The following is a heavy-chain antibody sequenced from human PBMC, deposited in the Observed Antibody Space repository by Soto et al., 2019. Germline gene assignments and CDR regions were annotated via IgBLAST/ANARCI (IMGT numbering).Heavy chain of an antibody. CDR2: INPSGAST. J-gene: IGHJ4*01. Sequence: ASVKVSCKASGYTFTSYYIHWVRQAPGQGLEWVGLINPSGASTTYAQKFQGRVNMNRDTSTSTVYMELNSLRSEDTAVYFCARDAQIGHGYSAYHTYWG. D-gene: IGHD5-12*01. CDR1: GYTFTSYY. V-gene: IGHV1-46*01. CDR3: ARDAQIGHGYSAYHTY.